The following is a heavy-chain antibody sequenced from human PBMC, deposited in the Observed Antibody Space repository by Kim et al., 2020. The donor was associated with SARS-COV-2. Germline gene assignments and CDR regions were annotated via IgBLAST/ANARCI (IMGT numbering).Heavy chain of an antibody. Sequence: SETLSLTCTVSGGSISSSSYYWGWIRQPPGKGLEWIGSIYYSGSTYYNPSLKSRVTISVDTSKNQFSLKLSSVTAADTAVYYCARPGTSGSYWNYYYGMDVWGQGTTVTVSS. CDR1: GGSISSSSYY. D-gene: IGHD1-26*01. CDR2: IYYSGST. CDR3: ARPGTSGSYWNYYYGMDV. J-gene: IGHJ6*02. V-gene: IGHV4-39*01.